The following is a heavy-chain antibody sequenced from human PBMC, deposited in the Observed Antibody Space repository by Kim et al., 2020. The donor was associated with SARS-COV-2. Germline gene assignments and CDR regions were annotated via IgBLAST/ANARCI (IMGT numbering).Heavy chain of an antibody. CDR3: ASGEGARWNYDILTQGFDY. CDR2: IIPIFGTA. V-gene: IGHV1-69*13. J-gene: IGHJ4*02. CDR1: GGTFSSYA. Sequence: SVKVSCKASGGTFSSYAISWVQQAPGQGLEWMGGIIPIFGTANYAQKFQGRVTITADESTSTAYMELSSLRSEDTAVYYCASGEGARWNYDILTQGFDYWGQGTLVTVSS. D-gene: IGHD3-9*01.